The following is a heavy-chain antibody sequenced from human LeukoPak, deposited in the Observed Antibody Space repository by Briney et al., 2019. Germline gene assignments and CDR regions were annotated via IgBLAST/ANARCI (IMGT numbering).Heavy chain of an antibody. Sequence: GGSLRLSCAASGFTFSSYTMAWVRQAPGKGLEWLSYISSSSKINYADSVKGRFTISRDNAKNSLYLQMNSLRDEDTAVYYCARSANPGVHDFDPWGQGSLVTVSS. CDR2: ISSSSKI. D-gene: IGHD6-6*01. V-gene: IGHV3-48*02. CDR3: ARSANPGVHDFDP. CDR1: GFTFSSYT. J-gene: IGHJ5*02.